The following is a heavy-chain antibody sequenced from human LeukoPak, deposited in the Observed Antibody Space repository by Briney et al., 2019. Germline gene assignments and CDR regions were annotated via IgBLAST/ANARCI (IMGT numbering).Heavy chain of an antibody. Sequence: SETLSLTCTVSGGSISSSSYYWGWIRQPPGKGLEWIGSIHYSGSTYYNPSLKSRVTISVDTSKNQFSLKLSSVTAADTAVYYCARLEEGYDFWSGYYIPNWFDPWGQGTLVTVSS. CDR1: GGSISSSSYY. D-gene: IGHD3-3*01. J-gene: IGHJ5*02. CDR3: ARLEEGYDFWSGYYIPNWFDP. V-gene: IGHV4-39*01. CDR2: IHYSGST.